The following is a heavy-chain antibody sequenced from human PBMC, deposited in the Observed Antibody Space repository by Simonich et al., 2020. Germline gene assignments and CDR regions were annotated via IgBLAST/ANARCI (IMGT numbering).Heavy chain of an antibody. D-gene: IGHD1-1*01. CDR2: INHSGSH. Sequence: QVQLQQWGAGLLKPSETLSLTCAVYGGSFSGYYWSWIRQPPGKGLEWIGEINHSGSHTCNPSLKSRVTISVDTSKNQFSLKLSSVTAADTAVYYCARGKGWKNAFDIWGQGTMVTVSS. J-gene: IGHJ3*02. CDR1: GGSFSGYY. V-gene: IGHV4-34*01. CDR3: ARGKGWKNAFDI.